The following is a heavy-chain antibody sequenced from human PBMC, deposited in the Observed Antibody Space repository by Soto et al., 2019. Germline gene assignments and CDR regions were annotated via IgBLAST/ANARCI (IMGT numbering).Heavy chain of an antibody. CDR1: GDSVSSNSAA. D-gene: IGHD1-20*01. CDR2: TYYRSKWYN. J-gene: IGHJ3*02. V-gene: IGHV6-1*01. Sequence: VTCAISGDSVSSNSAAWNWIRQSPSRGLEWLGRTYYRSKWYNDYAVSVKSRITINPDTSKNQFSLQLNSVTPEDTAVYYCARGITTSGPLDAFDIWGQGTMVTVSS. CDR3: ARGITTSGPLDAFDI.